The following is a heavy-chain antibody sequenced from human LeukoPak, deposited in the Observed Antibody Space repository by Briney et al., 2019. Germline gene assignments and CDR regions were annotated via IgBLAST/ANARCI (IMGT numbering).Heavy chain of an antibody. J-gene: IGHJ4*02. CDR3: ARDRSVRGVGADY. V-gene: IGHV3-48*03. CDR2: ISSSGSTI. D-gene: IGHD3-10*01. CDR1: GFTFSSYE. Sequence: GGTLSLSCAASGFTFSSYEMNWVRQAPGKGLEWVSYISSSGSTIYYAASVKGRFTISRDNAKTSLYLQMNILRAEDMAVYYGARDRSVRGVGADYWGQGTLVTVS.